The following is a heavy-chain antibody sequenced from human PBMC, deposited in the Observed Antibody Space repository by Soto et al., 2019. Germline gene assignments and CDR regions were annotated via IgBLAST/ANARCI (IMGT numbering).Heavy chain of an antibody. CDR3: ARAFCSGGSCYLDY. CDR2: ISAYSGNT. CDR1: GYTFTTFG. Sequence: QVQLVQSGGEVKKPGAAVKVSCKASGYTFTTFGIGWVRQAPGQGLEWMGWISAYSGNTEYPEKLQGRVTMTIDTSTRTTYMELRSPCSDDPAVYYCARAFCSGGSCYLDYWGQGALVTVSS. J-gene: IGHJ4*02. D-gene: IGHD2-15*01. V-gene: IGHV1-18*01.